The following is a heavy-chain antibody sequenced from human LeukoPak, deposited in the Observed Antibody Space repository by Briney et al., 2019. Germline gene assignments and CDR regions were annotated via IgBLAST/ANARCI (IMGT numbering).Heavy chain of an antibody. J-gene: IGHJ4*02. CDR2: INHSGST. V-gene: IGHV4-34*01. Sequence: SETLSLTCAVYGGSFSGYYWSWIRQPPGKGLERIGEINHSGSTNYNPSLKSRVTISVDTSKNQFSLKLSSVTAADTAVYYCARRGRIAAAGYFDYWGQGTLVTVSS. D-gene: IGHD6-13*01. CDR1: GGSFSGYY. CDR3: ARRGRIAAAGYFDY.